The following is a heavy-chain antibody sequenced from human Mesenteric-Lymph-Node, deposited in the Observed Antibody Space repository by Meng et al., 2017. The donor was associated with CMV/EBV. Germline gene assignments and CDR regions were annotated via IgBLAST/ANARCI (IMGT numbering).Heavy chain of an antibody. Sequence: GESLKISCAASGFNFDNYAMNWVRQAPGKGLEWVSAISGSGGSTYYADSVKGRFTISRDNSKNTLYLQMNSLRAEDTAVHYCASEERGYFDYWGQGTLVTVSS. J-gene: IGHJ4*02. CDR1: GFNFDNYA. CDR2: ISGSGGST. CDR3: ASEERGYFDY. V-gene: IGHV3-23*01. D-gene: IGHD5-24*01.